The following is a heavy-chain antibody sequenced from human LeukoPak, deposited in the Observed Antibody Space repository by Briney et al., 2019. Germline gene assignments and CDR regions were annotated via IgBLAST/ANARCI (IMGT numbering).Heavy chain of an antibody. V-gene: IGHV1-18*01. CDR1: GYTFTSYG. Sequence: VASVKVSCKASGYTFTSYGISWVRQAPGQGLEWMGWISAYNGNTNYAQKLQGRVTMTTDTSTSTAYMELRSLRSDDTAVYYCARDIVVVVAATPGSVDYWGQGTLVTVSS. D-gene: IGHD2-15*01. J-gene: IGHJ4*02. CDR3: ARDIVVVVAATPGSVDY. CDR2: ISAYNGNT.